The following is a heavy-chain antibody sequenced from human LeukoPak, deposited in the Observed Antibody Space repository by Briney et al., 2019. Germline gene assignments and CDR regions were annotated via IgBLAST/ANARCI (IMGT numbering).Heavy chain of an antibody. Sequence: GESLKISCKASGYSFNMYWIGWVRQMPGKGLEWEGIIYGGDSDTRYNPSFQGQVTISADKFTSTAYLQWSSLKASDTAMHYCARRLGCSNTACPPDYWGQGTLVTVSS. V-gene: IGHV5-51*01. CDR3: ARRLGCSNTACPPDY. J-gene: IGHJ4*02. D-gene: IGHD2-2*01. CDR2: IYGGDSDT. CDR1: GYSFNMYW.